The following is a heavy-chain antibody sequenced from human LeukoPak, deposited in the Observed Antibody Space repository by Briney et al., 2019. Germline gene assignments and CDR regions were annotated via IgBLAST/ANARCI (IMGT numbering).Heavy chain of an antibody. CDR2: ISSSGSTI. CDR3: AITGSLGRDGYSLNY. J-gene: IGHJ4*02. D-gene: IGHD5-24*01. V-gene: IGHV3-11*01. Sequence: PGGSLRLSCAASGFTFSDYYMSWIRQAPGKGLEWVSYISSSGSTIYYADSVKGRFTISRDNAKNSLYLQMNSLRAEDTAVYYCAITGSLGRDGYSLNYWGQGTLVAVSS. CDR1: GFTFSDYY.